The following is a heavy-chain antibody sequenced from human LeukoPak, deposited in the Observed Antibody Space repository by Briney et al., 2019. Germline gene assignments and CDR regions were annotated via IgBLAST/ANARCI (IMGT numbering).Heavy chain of an antibody. CDR3: ARVLRYCSGGNCYSGGLGYMDV. V-gene: IGHV4-39*07. Sequence: GSLRLSCAASGFTFSTSWMNWIRQPPEKGPQWIGNIYYSGSTYYNPSLKSRVTISVDTSKNQFSLKLSSVTAADTAVYYCARVLRYCSGGNCYSGGLGYMDVWGKGTTVTISS. D-gene: IGHD2-15*01. CDR1: GFTFSTSW. CDR2: IYYSGST. J-gene: IGHJ6*03.